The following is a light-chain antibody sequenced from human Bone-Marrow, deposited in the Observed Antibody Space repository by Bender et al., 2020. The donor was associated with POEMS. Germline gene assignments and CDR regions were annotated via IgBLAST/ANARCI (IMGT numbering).Light chain of an antibody. CDR3: CSYAGSHTWV. CDR1: SSDVGNYNY. V-gene: IGLV2-11*01. Sequence: QSALTQPRSVSGSPGQSVTISCTGTSSDVGNYNYVSWYQQHPGKAPKVMIYDVSERPSGVPDRFSGSKSGNTASLNISGLQAEDDADYYCCSYAGSHTWVFGGGTTLTVL. CDR2: DVS. J-gene: IGLJ3*02.